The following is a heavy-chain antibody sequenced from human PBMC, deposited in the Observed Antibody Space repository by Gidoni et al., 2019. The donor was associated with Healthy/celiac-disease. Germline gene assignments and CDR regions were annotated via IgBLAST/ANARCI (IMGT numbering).Heavy chain of an antibody. CDR2: INHSGST. CDR3: ARDTSLSTVTTGQAYGMDV. J-gene: IGHJ6*02. V-gene: IGHV4-34*01. CDR1: GGSFSGYY. D-gene: IGHD4-4*01. Sequence: QVQLQQWGAGLLKPSETLSLTCAVYGGSFSGYYWSWIRQPPGKGLEWIGEINHSGSTNYNPSLKSRVTISVDTSKNQFSLKLRSVTAADTAVYYCARDTSLSTVTTGQAYGMDVWGQGTTVTVSS.